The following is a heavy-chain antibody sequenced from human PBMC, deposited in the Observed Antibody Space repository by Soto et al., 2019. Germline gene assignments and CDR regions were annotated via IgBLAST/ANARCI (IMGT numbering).Heavy chain of an antibody. D-gene: IGHD6-6*01. J-gene: IGHJ6*02. CDR3: ARDRRMEYSSSSYYYYYGMDV. Sequence: PGGSLRLSCAASGFTFRSYWMSWVRQAPGKGLEWVANIKQDGGEEYYVDSVKGRFTVSRDNAKNSLFLQMNSLRAEDTAVYYCARDRRMEYSSSSYYYYYGMDVWGQGTTVTVSS. CDR1: GFTFRSYW. V-gene: IGHV3-7*01. CDR2: IKQDGGEE.